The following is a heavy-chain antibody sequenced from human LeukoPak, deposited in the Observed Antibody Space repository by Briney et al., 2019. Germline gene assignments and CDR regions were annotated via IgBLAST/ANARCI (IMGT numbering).Heavy chain of an antibody. CDR1: GFTFSSYA. CDR2: IFDGGDTK. V-gene: IGHV3-23*01. J-gene: IGHJ4*02. CDR3: AKDSTMWPHYFDH. D-gene: IGHD2-21*01. Sequence: GGSLRLSCAASGFTFSSYAMAWDRQAPGKGLEWVSSIFDGGDTKDYADSVKGRFTTSRDNSKNELYLQMNSLTAEDTAVYFCAKDSTMWPHYFDHWGQGILVIVSS.